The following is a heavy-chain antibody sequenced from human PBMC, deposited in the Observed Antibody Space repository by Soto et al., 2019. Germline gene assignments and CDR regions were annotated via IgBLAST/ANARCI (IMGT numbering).Heavy chain of an antibody. D-gene: IGHD4-17*01. Sequence: QEQLVESGGGVVQPGRSLRLSCAASGFSFSSYAMHWVRQAPGKGLEWVALISYDGDNKYYADSVKGRFTISRDNSKNTVHLQMTSLRGEDTALYYCARDVRSLDYGDAPYGMDVWGQGTPVTVSS. CDR2: ISYDGDNK. CDR1: GFSFSSYA. CDR3: ARDVRSLDYGDAPYGMDV. V-gene: IGHV3-30-3*01. J-gene: IGHJ6*02.